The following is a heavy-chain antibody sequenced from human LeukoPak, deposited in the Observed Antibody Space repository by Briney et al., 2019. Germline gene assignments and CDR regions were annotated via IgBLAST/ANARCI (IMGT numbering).Heavy chain of an antibody. CDR1: GASVSSGSNY. CDR3: ERDPYYYGSGYGMDV. Sequence: SETLSLTCTVSGASVSSGSNYWSWIRQPPGKVLEWIGYIYKSGSTNYNPSRKSRVTISVDTSKKQISLKLRSVTAADTAVYYCERDPYYYGSGYGMDVWGKGTTVTVSS. J-gene: IGHJ6*04. D-gene: IGHD3-10*01. CDR2: IYKSGST. V-gene: IGHV4-61*01.